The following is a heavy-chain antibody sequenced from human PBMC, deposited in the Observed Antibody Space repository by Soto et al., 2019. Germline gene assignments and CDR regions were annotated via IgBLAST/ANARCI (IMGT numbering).Heavy chain of an antibody. CDR1: GFIFRTYG. D-gene: IGHD6-19*01. J-gene: IGHJ3*02. CDR3: AKGPFIPVAGTAPGAFDM. CDR2: ISYSGNKK. Sequence: QVQLVESGGNVVQPGRSLRLSCAASGFIFRTYGMHWVRQAPGKGLEWVAVISYSGNKKAYADSVKGRFAISRDNSNNSLYLQIDRLTAADTAVYYCAKGPFIPVAGTAPGAFDMWGQGTMVTVSS. V-gene: IGHV3-30*18.